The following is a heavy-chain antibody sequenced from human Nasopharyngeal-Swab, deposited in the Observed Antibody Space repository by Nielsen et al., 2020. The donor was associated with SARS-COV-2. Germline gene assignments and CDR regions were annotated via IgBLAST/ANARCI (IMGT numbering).Heavy chain of an antibody. V-gene: IGHV3-30*04. CDR2: IWYDGSNK. J-gene: IGHJ6*03. Sequence: VRQAPGKGLEWVAVIWYDGSNKYYADSVKGRFTISRDNSKNTLYLQMNSLRAEDTAVYYCARCGYSYGSHYYYYYMDVWGKGTTVTVSS. D-gene: IGHD5-18*01. CDR3: ARCGYSYGSHYYYYYMDV.